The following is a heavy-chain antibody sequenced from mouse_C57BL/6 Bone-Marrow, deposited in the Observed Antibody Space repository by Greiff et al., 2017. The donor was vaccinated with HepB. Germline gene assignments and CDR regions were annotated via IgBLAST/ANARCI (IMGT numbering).Heavy chain of an antibody. CDR2: INPSSGYT. CDR3: ATGYFDV. J-gene: IGHJ1*03. Sequence: QVQLQQSGAELAKPGASVKLSCKASGYTFTSYWMHWVKQRPGQGLEWIGYINPSSGYTKYNQKFKDKATLPADKSSSTAYMQLSSLTYEDSAVYYCATGYFDVWGTGTTVTVSS. V-gene: IGHV1-7*01. CDR1: GYTFTSYW.